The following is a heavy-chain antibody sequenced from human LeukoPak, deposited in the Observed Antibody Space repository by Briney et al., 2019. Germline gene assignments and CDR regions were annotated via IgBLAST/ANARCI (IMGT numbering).Heavy chain of an antibody. CDR1: GGSISSGGYY. V-gene: IGHV4-31*03. D-gene: IGHD5-18*01. Sequence: SETLSLTCTVSGGSISSGGYYWSWIRRHPGKGLEWIGYIYYSGSTYYNPSLKSRVTISVDTSKNQFSLKLSSVTAADTAVYYCARAVGGYSYGLGLNWFDPWGQGTLVTVSS. CDR2: IYYSGST. J-gene: IGHJ5*02. CDR3: ARAVGGYSYGLGLNWFDP.